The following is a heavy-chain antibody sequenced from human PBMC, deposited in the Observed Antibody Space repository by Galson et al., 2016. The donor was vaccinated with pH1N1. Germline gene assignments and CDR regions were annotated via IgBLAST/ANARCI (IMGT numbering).Heavy chain of an antibody. D-gene: IGHD2-15*01. Sequence: LSLTCSVSGGSVRSGGQYWTWIRQVPGKGLEWIGYIYYSGSTYYNPSLKSRLTISVDTSKNQFSLNPSSVTAADPAVYYRARAPIRSEDRDYWFDPWGQGTLVTVSS. CDR2: IYYSGST. CDR3: ARAPIRSEDRDYWFDP. V-gene: IGHV4-30-4*08. J-gene: IGHJ5*02. CDR1: GGSVRSGGQY.